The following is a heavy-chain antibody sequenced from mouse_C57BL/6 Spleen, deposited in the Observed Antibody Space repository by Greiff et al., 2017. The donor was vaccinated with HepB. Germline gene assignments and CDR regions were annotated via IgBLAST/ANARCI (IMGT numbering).Heavy chain of an antibody. J-gene: IGHJ4*01. CDR3: ARELRLRAMDY. D-gene: IGHD3-2*02. CDR1: GYTFTSYW. V-gene: IGHV1-55*01. Sequence: QVQLQQPGAELVKPGASVKMSCKASGYTFTSYWITWVKQRPGQGLEWIGDIYPGSGSTNYNEKFKSKATLTVDTSSSNAYLQLSSLTSEDSAVYYCARELRLRAMDYWGQGTSVTVSS. CDR2: IYPGSGST.